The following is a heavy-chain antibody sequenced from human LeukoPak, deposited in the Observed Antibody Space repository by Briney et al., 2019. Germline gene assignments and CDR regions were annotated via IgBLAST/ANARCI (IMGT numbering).Heavy chain of an antibody. D-gene: IGHD6-13*01. CDR2: IYPGDSDT. J-gene: IGHJ3*02. V-gene: IGHV5-51*01. Sequence: GESLKISCKGSGYSFTSYWIGWVRQMPGKGLEWMGIIYPGDSDTRYSPSFQGQVTIPADKSISTAYLQWSSLKASDTAMYYCARLSTAGSSWYEDAFDIWGQGTMVTVSS. CDR3: ARLSTAGSSWYEDAFDI. CDR1: GYSFTSYW.